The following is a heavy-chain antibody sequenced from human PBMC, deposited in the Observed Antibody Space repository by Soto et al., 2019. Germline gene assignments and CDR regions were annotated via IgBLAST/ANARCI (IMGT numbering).Heavy chain of an antibody. CDR2: IDPSDSYT. J-gene: IGHJ6*02. D-gene: IGHD6-6*01. V-gene: IGHV5-10-1*01. Sequence: GESLKISCKGSGYSFASYWISWVRQMPGKGLEWVGRIDPSDSYTNYSPSFQGHVTISADKSISTAYLQWSSLKASDTAMYYCARDEQLVQAYYYYGMDVWGQGTTGTVSS. CDR1: GYSFASYW. CDR3: ARDEQLVQAYYYYGMDV.